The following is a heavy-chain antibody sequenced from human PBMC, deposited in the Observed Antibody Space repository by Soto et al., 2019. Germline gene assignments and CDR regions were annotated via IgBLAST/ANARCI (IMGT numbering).Heavy chain of an antibody. J-gene: IGHJ4*02. CDR3: AKLGVGATTEYYFDY. CDR1: GFTFSSYA. Sequence: GSLRLSCAAPGFTFSSYAMSWVRQAPGKGLEWVSAISGSGGSTYYADSVKGRFTISRDNSKNTLYLQMNSLRAEDTAVYYCAKLGVGATTEYYFDYWGQGTLVTVSS. CDR2: ISGSGGST. D-gene: IGHD1-26*01. V-gene: IGHV3-23*01.